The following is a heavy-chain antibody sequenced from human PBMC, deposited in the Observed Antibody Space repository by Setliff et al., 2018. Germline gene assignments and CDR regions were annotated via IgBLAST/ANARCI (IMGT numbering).Heavy chain of an antibody. CDR1: GFTFSNYE. J-gene: IGHJ6*03. CDR3: ARDGGLLQFLEWSRSHMDV. V-gene: IGHV3-48*03. Sequence: PGGSLRLSCAASGFTFSNYEMNWVRQAPGKGLEWVSYINSGGSLIYYADSVKGRFTISRDNSKNTLYLQMNSLRAEDTAVYYCARDGGLLQFLEWSRSHMDVWGKGTTVTVSS. D-gene: IGHD3-3*01. CDR2: INSGGSLI.